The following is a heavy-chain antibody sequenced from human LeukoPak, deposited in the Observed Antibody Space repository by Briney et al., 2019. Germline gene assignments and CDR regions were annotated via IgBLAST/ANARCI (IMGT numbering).Heavy chain of an antibody. Sequence: SETLSLTCTVSGGSISSYYWSWIRQPPGKGLEWIGYIYHSGSTNYNPSLKSRVTISVDTSKNQFSLKLSSVTAADTAVYYCARHWATGYYDFWSGPSALFGMDVWGQGTTVTVSS. CDR2: IYHSGST. CDR3: ARHWATGYYDFWSGPSALFGMDV. J-gene: IGHJ6*02. D-gene: IGHD3-3*01. CDR1: GGSISSYY. V-gene: IGHV4-59*08.